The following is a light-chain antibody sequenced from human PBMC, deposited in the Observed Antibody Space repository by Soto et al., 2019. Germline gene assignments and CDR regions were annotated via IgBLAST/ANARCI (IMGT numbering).Light chain of an antibody. CDR1: QDISNY. CDR3: QQYDNIPPT. V-gene: IGKV1-33*01. Sequence: DIQMTQSPSSLSASVGDRVTITCQASQDISNYLNWYQQKPGKAPKLLIYDASNLETGVPSRFSGSGSGTYFTFTISSLQPEDIATYYCQQYDNIPPTFGQGTKVEIK. CDR2: DAS. J-gene: IGKJ1*01.